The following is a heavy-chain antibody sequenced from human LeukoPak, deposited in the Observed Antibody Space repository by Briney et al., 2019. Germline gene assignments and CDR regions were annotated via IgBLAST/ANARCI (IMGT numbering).Heavy chain of an antibody. CDR3: VYQVQGVVK. Sequence: GGSLRLSCAASGFTVSNAWMSWVRQAPGKGLEYVSGISGDGARTYYADSVKGRFTISRDNSKNTLYVQMTSLRAEDTAVYYCVYQVQGVVKWGQGTLVTVSS. CDR1: GFTVSNAW. CDR2: ISGDGART. V-gene: IGHV3-64*05. J-gene: IGHJ4*02. D-gene: IGHD3-3*01.